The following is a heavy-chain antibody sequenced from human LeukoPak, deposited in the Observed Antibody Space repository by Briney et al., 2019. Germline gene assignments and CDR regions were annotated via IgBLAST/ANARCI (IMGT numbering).Heavy chain of an antibody. Sequence: ASVKVSCKASGYTFTSYDINWVRQATGQGLEWMGWMNPNSGNTGYAQKFQGRVTMTRNSSITTAYMELSSLRSEDTAVYYCARRHGRCSDGSCYYPEYRGEGTQVTVAS. CDR1: GYTFTSYD. D-gene: IGHD2-15*01. CDR2: MNPNSGNT. V-gene: IGHV1-8*01. J-gene: IGHJ4*02. CDR3: ARRHGRCSDGSCYYPEY.